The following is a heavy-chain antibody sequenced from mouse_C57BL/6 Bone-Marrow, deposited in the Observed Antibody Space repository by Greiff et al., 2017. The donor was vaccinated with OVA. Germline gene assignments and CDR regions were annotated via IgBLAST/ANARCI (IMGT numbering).Heavy chain of an antibody. Sequence: EVHLVESGPGLVKPSQSLSLTCSVTGYSITSGYYWNWIRQFPGNKLEWMGYISYDGSNNYNPSLKNRISITRDTSMNQFFLKLNTVTTEATATSCCARGGGLRGPYFDYWGQGTTLTVSS. D-gene: IGHD2-4*01. CDR1: GYSITSGYY. V-gene: IGHV3-6*01. CDR2: ISYDGSN. CDR3: ARGGGLRGPYFDY. J-gene: IGHJ2*01.